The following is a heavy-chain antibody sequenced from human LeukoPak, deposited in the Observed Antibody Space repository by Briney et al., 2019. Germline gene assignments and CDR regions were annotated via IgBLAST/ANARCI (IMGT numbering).Heavy chain of an antibody. D-gene: IGHD2-21*02. V-gene: IGHV3-48*02. Sequence: GGSLGLSCAASGFTFSSYSMNWVRQAPGKGLEWVSYISSSSSTIYYADSVKGRSTISRDNAKNSLYLQMNSLRDEDTAVYYCATTIVVVTAIQYYWGQGTLVTVSS. CDR3: ATTIVVVTAIQYY. CDR1: GFTFSSYS. J-gene: IGHJ4*02. CDR2: ISSSSSTI.